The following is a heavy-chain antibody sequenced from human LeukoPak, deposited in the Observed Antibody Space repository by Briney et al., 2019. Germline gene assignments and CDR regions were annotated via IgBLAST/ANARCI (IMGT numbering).Heavy chain of an antibody. CDR1: GFTFSSYW. Sequence: GGSLRLSCAASGFTFSSYWMSWVRQAPGKGLEWVANIKQDGSEKYYVDSMKGRFTIPRDNAKNSLYLQMNSLRAEDTALYYCAKELRYCSGGSCSTAFDYWGQGTLVTVSS. J-gene: IGHJ4*02. CDR3: AKELRYCSGGSCSTAFDY. D-gene: IGHD2-15*01. V-gene: IGHV3-7*03. CDR2: IKQDGSEK.